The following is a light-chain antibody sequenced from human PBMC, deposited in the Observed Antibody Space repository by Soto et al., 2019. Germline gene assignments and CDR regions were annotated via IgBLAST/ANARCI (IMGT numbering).Light chain of an antibody. J-gene: IGKJ2*01. CDR2: DAS. CDR3: QQYDNLLPMYT. CDR1: QDISNY. Sequence: DIQMTQSPSSLSASVGDRVTITCQASQDISNYLNWYQQKPGKAPKLLIYDASNLETGVPSRFSGSGSGTEFTFTISSLQAEDIATYYCQQYDNLLPMYTFGQGTKLEIK. V-gene: IGKV1-33*01.